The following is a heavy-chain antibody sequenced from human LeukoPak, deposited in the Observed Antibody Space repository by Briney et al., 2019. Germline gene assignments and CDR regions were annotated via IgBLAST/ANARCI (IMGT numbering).Heavy chain of an antibody. J-gene: IGHJ4*02. CDR3: ARSLSPMLRGAPYY. CDR1: GGSISSYY. D-gene: IGHD3-10*01. CDR2: IYHSGST. Sequence: SETLSLTCTVSGGSISSYYWSWIRQPPGKGLEWIGEIYHSGSTNYNPSLRSRVTISLDKSKNQVSLMLTSVTAADTAVYYCARSLSPMLRGAPYYWGQGTLVTVSS. V-gene: IGHV4-59*12.